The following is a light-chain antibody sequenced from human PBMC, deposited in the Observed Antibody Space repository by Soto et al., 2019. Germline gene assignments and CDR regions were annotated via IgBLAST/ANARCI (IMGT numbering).Light chain of an antibody. J-gene: IGKJ2*01. V-gene: IGKV3-20*01. CDR3: QQYGSSLSMYT. CDR2: GAS. Sequence: EIVLTQSPGTLSLSPGERATLSCRASQSVSSRDLAWYQQKPGQAPRLLIYGASSRATGIPDRFSGSGSGTDFTLTISSLEPEDFAVYYCQQYGSSLSMYTFGQGTKMEIK. CDR1: QSVSSRD.